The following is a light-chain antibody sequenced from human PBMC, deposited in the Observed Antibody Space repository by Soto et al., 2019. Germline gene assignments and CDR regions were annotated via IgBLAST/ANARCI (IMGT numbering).Light chain of an antibody. CDR3: QQYNSYNT. J-gene: IGKJ2*01. CDR1: QSISTL. CDR2: KAS. Sequence: DIHMTQSPSTLSASVGDRVTITCRASQSISTLLAWYQQKPGKPPKLVIYKASSLQRGVPSRFSGSGSGTEFTLTISSLQPDDFATYYCQQYNSYNTFGQGTKLEI. V-gene: IGKV1-5*03.